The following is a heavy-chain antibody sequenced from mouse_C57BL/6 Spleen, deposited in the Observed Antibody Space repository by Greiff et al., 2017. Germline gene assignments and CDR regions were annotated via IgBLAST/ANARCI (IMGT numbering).Heavy chain of an antibody. CDR2: IYPGDGDT. J-gene: IGHJ3*01. V-gene: IGHV1-53*01. D-gene: IGHD1-1*01. Sequence: QVQLQQPGTELVKPGASVKLSCKASGYTFTSYWMHWVKQRPGQGLEWIGQIYPGDGDTTYNGKFKVKATLTADKSSSTAYMQLSSLTSEDSAVYFCARSPTYYGSSWFAYWGQGTLVTVSP. CDR3: ARSPTYYGSSWFAY. CDR1: GYTFTSYW.